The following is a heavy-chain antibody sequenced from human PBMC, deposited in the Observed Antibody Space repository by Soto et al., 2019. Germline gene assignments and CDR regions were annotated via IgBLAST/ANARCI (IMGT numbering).Heavy chain of an antibody. V-gene: IGHV3-23*01. D-gene: IGHD3-3*01. Sequence: GGSLRLSCAASGFTFSSYAMSWVRQAPGKGLEWVSAISGSGGSTYYADSVKGRFTISRDNSKNTLYLQMNSLRAEDTAVYYCAKARGGYIFGVVITGENHDAFDFWGQGTMVTVSS. CDR2: ISGSGGST. CDR1: GFTFSSYA. CDR3: AKARGGYIFGVVITGENHDAFDF. J-gene: IGHJ3*01.